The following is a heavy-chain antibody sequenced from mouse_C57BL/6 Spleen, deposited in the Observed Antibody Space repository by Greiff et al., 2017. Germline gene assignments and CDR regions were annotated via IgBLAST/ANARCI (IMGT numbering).Heavy chain of an antibody. CDR3: ARQDYYGSSYFDY. CDR1: GFTFSSYG. Sequence: EVQLVESGGDLVKPGGSLKLSCAASGFTFSSYGMSWVRQTPDKRLEWVATISSGGSYTYYPYSVKGRFTISRDNAKNTLYLQMSSLKSEDTAMYYCARQDYYGSSYFDYWGQGTTLTVSS. J-gene: IGHJ2*01. CDR2: ISSGGSYT. D-gene: IGHD1-1*01. V-gene: IGHV5-6*01.